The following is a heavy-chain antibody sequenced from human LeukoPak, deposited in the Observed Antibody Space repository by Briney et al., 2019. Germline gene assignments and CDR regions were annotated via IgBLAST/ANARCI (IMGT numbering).Heavy chain of an antibody. J-gene: IGHJ4*02. Sequence: GGSLRLSCAASGFTFSTYGMHWVRQAPGKGLEWVAFIRYDGRNKYYADSVKGRFTISRDNSKNTLCLQMNSLRAEDTAVYYCARDLGMVVPAAAFDYWGQGTLVTVSS. D-gene: IGHD2-2*01. CDR3: ARDLGMVVPAAAFDY. CDR1: GFTFSTYG. CDR2: IRYDGRNK. V-gene: IGHV3-30*02.